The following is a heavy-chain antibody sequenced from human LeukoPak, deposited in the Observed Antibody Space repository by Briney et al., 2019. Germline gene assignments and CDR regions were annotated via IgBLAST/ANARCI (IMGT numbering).Heavy chain of an antibody. CDR1: TFTFSTYE. CDR3: ARETYDILTGWFDP. J-gene: IGHJ5*02. D-gene: IGHD3-9*01. CDR2: ISSSSSTI. Sequence: PGGSLRLSCAASTFTFSTYEMNWVRQAPGKGLEWVSYISSSSSTIYYADSVKGRFTISRDNAKNSLYLQMNSLRAEGTAVYYCARETYDILTGWFDPWGQGTLVTVSS. V-gene: IGHV3-48*01.